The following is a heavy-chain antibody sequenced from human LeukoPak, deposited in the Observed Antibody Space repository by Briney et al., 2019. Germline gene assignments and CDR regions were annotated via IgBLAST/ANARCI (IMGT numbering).Heavy chain of an antibody. V-gene: IGHV4-34*01. CDR3: ASLIAATHDY. Sequence: PSETLSLTCAVYGGSFSDYYWSWIRQPPGKGLEWIGEINHSGSNNYNPSLKSRVTISVDTSKNQFSLQLTSVTAADTAVYYCASLIAATHDYWGQGTLVTVSS. J-gene: IGHJ4*02. CDR1: GGSFSDYY. CDR2: INHSGSN. D-gene: IGHD2-15*01.